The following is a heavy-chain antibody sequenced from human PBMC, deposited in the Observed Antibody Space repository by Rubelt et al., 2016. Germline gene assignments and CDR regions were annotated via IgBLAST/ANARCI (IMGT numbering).Heavy chain of an antibody. J-gene: IGHJ4*02. CDR1: GGSFSGYY. CDR2: INHSGST. V-gene: IGHV4-34*01. CDR3: ARGRYDFCSGFHGGYFDY. D-gene: IGHD3-3*01. Sequence: QVQLQQWGAGLLKPSETLSLTCAVYGGSFSGYYWSWIRQPPGKGLEWIGEINHSGSTNYNPSLKSRVTISVDKSKSQFSLRCGSVTAAETAVDYCARGRYDFCSGFHGGYFDYWGQGTLVTVSS.